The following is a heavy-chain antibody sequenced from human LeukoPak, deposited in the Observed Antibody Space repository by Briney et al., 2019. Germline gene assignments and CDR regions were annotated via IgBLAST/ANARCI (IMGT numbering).Heavy chain of an antibody. CDR1: GGSISSGGYY. CDR2: IYYSGST. V-gene: IGHV4-61*08. Sequence: SETLSLTCTVSGGSISSGGYYWSWIRQPPGKGLEWIGYIYYSGSTNYNPSLKSRVTISVDTSKNQFSLKLSSVTAADTAVYYCARMHSNYGSVYYYMDVWGKGTTVTVSS. D-gene: IGHD4-11*01. J-gene: IGHJ6*03. CDR3: ARMHSNYGSVYYYMDV.